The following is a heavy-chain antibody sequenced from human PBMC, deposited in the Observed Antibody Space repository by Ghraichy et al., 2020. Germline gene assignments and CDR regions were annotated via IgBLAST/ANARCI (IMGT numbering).Heavy chain of an antibody. J-gene: IGHJ6*02. CDR1: GGSISSYY. CDR2: IYYSGST. D-gene: IGHD6-13*01. V-gene: IGHV4-59*01. Sequence: SETLSLTCTVSGGSISSYYWSWIRQPPGKGLEWIGYIYYSGSTNYNPSLKSRVTISVDTSKNQFSLKLSSVTAADTAVYYCARDNGPEGSSWYSYYYYYGMDVWGQGTTVTVSS. CDR3: ARDNGPEGSSWYSYYYYYGMDV.